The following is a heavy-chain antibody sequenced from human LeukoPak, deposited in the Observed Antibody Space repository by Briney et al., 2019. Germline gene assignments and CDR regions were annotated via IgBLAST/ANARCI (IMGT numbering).Heavy chain of an antibody. CDR3: ARGSGDSWSGYYGPDY. CDR1: GGSFSGYY. Sequence: SETLSLTCAVYGGSFSGYYWSWIRQPPGKGREGVGEINHSGSTNYNPSLKSRVTISVATSKNQFSLKLSSVTAADTAVYYCARGSGDSWSGYYGPDYWGQGTLVTVSS. D-gene: IGHD3-3*01. V-gene: IGHV4-34*01. CDR2: INHSGST. J-gene: IGHJ4*02.